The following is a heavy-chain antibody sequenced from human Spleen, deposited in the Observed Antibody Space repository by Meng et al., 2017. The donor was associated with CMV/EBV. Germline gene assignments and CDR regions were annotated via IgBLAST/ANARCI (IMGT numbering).Heavy chain of an antibody. CDR2: IYSDGAT. CDR1: GFTVSDNY. D-gene: IGHD1-7*01. Sequence: GESLKISCTASGFTVSDNYMTWVRQAPGKGLEWVSIIYSDGATYYADSVKGRFTISRDNAKNSLYLQMNSLRAEDTAVYYCARDLNWNYANKYYYYGMDVWGQGTTVTVSS. CDR3: ARDLNWNYANKYYYYGMDV. J-gene: IGHJ6*02. V-gene: IGHV3-66*01.